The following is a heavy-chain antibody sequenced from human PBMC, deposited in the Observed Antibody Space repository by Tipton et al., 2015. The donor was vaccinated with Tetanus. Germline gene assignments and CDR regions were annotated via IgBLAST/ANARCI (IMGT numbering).Heavy chain of an antibody. J-gene: IGHJ4*02. CDR2: SWYDGTGK. D-gene: IGHD2-15*01. V-gene: IGHV3-33*01. Sequence: SLRLSCAASGFIFSSYGIHWVRQAPGKGLEWVAVSWYDGTGKYYADSVKCRFTISRDNSKNPLYLQMNSLRAEDTAVYYCAREADCSGGSCFSGDFDNWGQGTQVTVSS. CDR1: GFIFSSYG. CDR3: AREADCSGGSCFSGDFDN.